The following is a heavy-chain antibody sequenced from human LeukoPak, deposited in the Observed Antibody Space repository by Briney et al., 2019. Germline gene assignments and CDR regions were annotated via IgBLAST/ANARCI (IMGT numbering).Heavy chain of an antibody. CDR2: ISYDGSNK. CDR3: ARDRGGYGDSYTDY. J-gene: IGHJ4*02. D-gene: IGHD4-17*01. Sequence: GGSLRLSCAASGFTFSSYAMHWVRQAPGKGLEWVAVISYDGSNKYYADSVKGRFTTSRDNSKNTLYLQMNSLRAEDTAVYYCARDRGGYGDSYTDYWGQGTLVTVSS. CDR1: GFTFSSYA. V-gene: IGHV3-30-3*01.